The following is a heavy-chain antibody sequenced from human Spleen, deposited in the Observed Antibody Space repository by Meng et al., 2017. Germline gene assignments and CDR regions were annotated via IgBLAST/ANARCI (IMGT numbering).Heavy chain of an antibody. J-gene: IGHJ4*02. CDR2: INHSGST. D-gene: IGHD4-11*01. CDR3: ARGPTTMAHDFDY. CDR1: GGSFSDYY. V-gene: IGHV4-34*01. Sequence: HVPLQQWDAGSLKPSETLSPTCVVSGGSFSDYYWSWIRQPPGKGLEWIGEINHSGSTNYNPSLESRATISVDTSQNNLSLKLSSVTAADSAVYYCARGPTTMAHDFDYWGQGTLVTVSS.